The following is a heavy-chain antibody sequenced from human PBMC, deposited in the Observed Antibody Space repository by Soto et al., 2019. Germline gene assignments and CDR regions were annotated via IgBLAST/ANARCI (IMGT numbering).Heavy chain of an antibody. D-gene: IGHD2-2*01. CDR1: GGTFNTYT. J-gene: IGHJ3*01. Sequence: QVHLIQSGAEVKKPGSSVKVSCKAAGGTFNTYTLIWVRQAPGHGLEWMGRIIPMLTVTNSAQKFQGRLTLTADKSTGTAFMELTSLRSDDTASYYCSIGSWSAETFDVWGQWTMVTVSS. CDR3: SIGSWSAETFDV. CDR2: IIPMLTVT. V-gene: IGHV1-69*02.